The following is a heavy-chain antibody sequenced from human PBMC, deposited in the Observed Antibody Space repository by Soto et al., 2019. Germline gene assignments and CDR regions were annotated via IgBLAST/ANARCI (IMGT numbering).Heavy chain of an antibody. Sequence: LSLTCAVSGYSISSGYYWGWIRQHPGKGLEWIGSIYHSGSTYYNSSLKSRVTISVDTSKNQFSLKLSSVNAADTAVYYCARDMAVAATPPVGPWGQGTLVTVSS. CDR1: GYSISSGYY. CDR3: ARDMAVAATPPVGP. D-gene: IGHD6-19*01. V-gene: IGHV4-38-2*02. CDR2: IYHSGST. J-gene: IGHJ5*02.